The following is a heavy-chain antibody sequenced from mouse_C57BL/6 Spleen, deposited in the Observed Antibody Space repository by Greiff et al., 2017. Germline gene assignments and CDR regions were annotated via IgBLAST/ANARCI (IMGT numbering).Heavy chain of an antibody. CDR3: ARGPGDY. J-gene: IGHJ2*01. CDR2: SRNKANDYTT. V-gene: IGHV7-1*01. Sequence: EVKLVESGGGLVQSGRSLRLSCATSGFTFSDFYMEWVRQAPGKGLEWIAASRNKANDYTTEYSASVKGRFIVSRDTSQSILYLQMNALRAEDTAIYYCARGPGDYWGQGTTLTVSS. CDR1: GFTFSDFY.